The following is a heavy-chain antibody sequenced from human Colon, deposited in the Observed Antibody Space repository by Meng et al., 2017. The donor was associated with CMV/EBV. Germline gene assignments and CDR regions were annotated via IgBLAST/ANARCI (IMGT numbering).Heavy chain of an antibody. J-gene: IGHJ4*02. Sequence: QVHGGRSGTGVKKTGAAVNVSCKASGSNFTANHLHWVRQAPGQGVEWMGWIYPQDGGTDFAQKFQDRVTLTRDTSITTAYMELSGLTSDDTAIYYCVRESWYFDFWGEGTLVTVSS. V-gene: IGHV1-2*02. CDR3: VRESWYFDF. CDR2: IYPQDGGT. D-gene: IGHD6-13*01. CDR1: GSNFTANH.